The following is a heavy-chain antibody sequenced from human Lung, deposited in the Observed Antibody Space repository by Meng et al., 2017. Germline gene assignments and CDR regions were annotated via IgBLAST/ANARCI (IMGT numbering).Heavy chain of an antibody. V-gene: IGHV4-34*01. D-gene: IGHD4-11*01. Sequence: QVPLQQWGAGLVKPSETPSPTCVVLGGSFSDYYWSWIRQPPGKGLEWIGEINHSGSTNYNPSLESRATISVDTSQNNLSLKLSSVTAADSAVYYCARGPTTMAHDFDYWGQGTLVTVSS. CDR1: GGSFSDYY. J-gene: IGHJ4*02. CDR3: ARGPTTMAHDFDY. CDR2: INHSGST.